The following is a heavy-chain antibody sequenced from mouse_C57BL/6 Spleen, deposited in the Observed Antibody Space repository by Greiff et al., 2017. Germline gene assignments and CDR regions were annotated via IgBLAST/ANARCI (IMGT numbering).Heavy chain of an antibody. J-gene: IGHJ1*03. CDR1: GFTFSSYT. CDR2: ISGGGGNT. D-gene: IGHD4-1*01. Sequence: EVMLVESGGGLVKPGGSLKLSCAASGFTFSSYTMSWVRQTPEKRLEWVATISGGGGNTYYPDSVKGRFTISRDNAKNTLYLQMSSLRSEDTALYYCARGELGLWYFDVWGTGTTVTVSS. V-gene: IGHV5-9*01. CDR3: ARGELGLWYFDV.